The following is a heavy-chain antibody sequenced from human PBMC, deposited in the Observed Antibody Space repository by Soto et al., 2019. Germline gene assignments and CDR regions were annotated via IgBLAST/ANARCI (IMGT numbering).Heavy chain of an antibody. J-gene: IGHJ6*02. CDR3: ASYNYYYYGMDV. CDR1: GVSIISYY. CDR2: IYYSGST. D-gene: IGHD2-2*02. Sequence: PSETLSLTCTVAGVSIISYYWSWIRQPPGKGLEWIGYIYYSGSTNYNPSLKSRVTISVDTSKNQFSLKLSSVTAADTAVYYCASYNYYYYGMDVWGQGTTVTVSS. V-gene: IGHV4-59*01.